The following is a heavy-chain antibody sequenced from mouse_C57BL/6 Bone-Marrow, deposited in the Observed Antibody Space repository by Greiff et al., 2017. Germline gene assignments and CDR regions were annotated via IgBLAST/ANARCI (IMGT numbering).Heavy chain of an antibody. J-gene: IGHJ2*01. CDR2: INPYNGGT. CDR1: GYTFTDYY. V-gene: IGHV1-19*01. CDR3: ARILYYFDY. Sequence: VQLQQSGPVLVKPGASVKMSCKASGYTFTDYYMNWVKQSHGKSLEWIGVINPYNGGTSYNQKFKGKATLTVDKSSSTAYMELNSLTSEDSAVYYCARILYYFDYWGQGTTLTVSS.